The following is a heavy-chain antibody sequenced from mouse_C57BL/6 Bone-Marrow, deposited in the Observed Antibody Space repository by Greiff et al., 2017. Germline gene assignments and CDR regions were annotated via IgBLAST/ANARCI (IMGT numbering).Heavy chain of an antibody. CDR3: ARNLVAQASFAY. Sequence: VKLMESGPGLVAPSQSLSITCTVSGFSLTSYAISWVRQPPGKGLEWLGVIWTGGGTNYNSALKSRLSISKDNSKSQFFLKINGLQTDDTARYYCARNLVAQASFAYWGQGTLVTVSA. D-gene: IGHD1-3*01. J-gene: IGHJ3*01. CDR2: IWTGGGT. CDR1: GFSLTSYA. V-gene: IGHV2-9-1*01.